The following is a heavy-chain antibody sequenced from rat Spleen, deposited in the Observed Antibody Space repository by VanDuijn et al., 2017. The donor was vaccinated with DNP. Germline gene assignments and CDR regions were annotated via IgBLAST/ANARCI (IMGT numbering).Heavy chain of an antibody. CDR3: ATGATEGFPY. V-gene: IGHV5-31*01. CDR1: GFIFSNYW. Sequence: EVQLVESGGGPVQPGRSLKLSCVASGFIFSNYWMTWIRQAPGKGLEWVASISNTGDNTYYSDSVRGRFTISRDNAQSTLYLQMDSLRSEDTATYFCATGATEGFPYWGQGTLVSVSS. J-gene: IGHJ3*01. D-gene: IGHD1-11*01. CDR2: ISNTGDNT.